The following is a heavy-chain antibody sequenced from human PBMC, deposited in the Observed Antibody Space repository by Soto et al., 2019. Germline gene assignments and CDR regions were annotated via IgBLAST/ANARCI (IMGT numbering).Heavy chain of an antibody. V-gene: IGHV1-18*01. CDR1: GYTFTSYG. CDR2: ISAYNGNT. Sequence: QVQLVQSGAEVKKPGASVKVSCKASGYTFTSYGISWVRQAPGQGLEWMGWISAYNGNTNYAQKLQGRVTMTTETSTSTAYMELRSLRSDDTAVYYCARVTGVRGGKPSLPDNWFDPWGQGTLVTVSS. CDR3: ARVTGVRGGKPSLPDNWFDP. J-gene: IGHJ5*02. D-gene: IGHD3-10*01.